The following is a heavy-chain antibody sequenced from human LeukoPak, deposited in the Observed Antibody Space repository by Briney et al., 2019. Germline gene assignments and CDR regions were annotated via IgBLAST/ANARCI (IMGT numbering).Heavy chain of an antibody. Sequence: GGPLRLSCAASGFTFSSYGMQWVGQAPGKGGEGVACISYGGSKRYYADSVKGRFIISRDNSKNTLSLQMNSLRAEDTAVYFCAKEGGSSGHNWFDPWGQGTLVTVSS. CDR1: GFTFSSYG. D-gene: IGHD6-19*01. V-gene: IGHV3-30*18. CDR3: AKEGGSSGHNWFDP. CDR2: ISYGGSKR. J-gene: IGHJ5*02.